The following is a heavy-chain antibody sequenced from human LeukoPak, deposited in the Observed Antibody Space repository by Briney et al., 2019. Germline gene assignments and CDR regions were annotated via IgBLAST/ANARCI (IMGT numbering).Heavy chain of an antibody. CDR2: ISWNSGSI. D-gene: IGHD3-9*01. CDR1: GFTFDDYA. Sequence: GGSLRLSCAASGFTFDDYAMRWVRQAPGKGLEWVSGISWNSGSIGYADSVKGRFTISRDNAKNSLYLQMNSLRAEDTALYYCAKDTYYDILTGYHGDWGQGTLVTVSS. CDR3: AKDTYYDILTGYHGD. V-gene: IGHV3-9*01. J-gene: IGHJ4*02.